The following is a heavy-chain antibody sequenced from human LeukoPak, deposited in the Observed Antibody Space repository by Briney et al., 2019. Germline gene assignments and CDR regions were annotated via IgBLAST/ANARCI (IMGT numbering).Heavy chain of an antibody. CDR1: GFTFSSYA. CDR3: ARDREWSRVYQYMDV. D-gene: IGHD6-19*01. CDR2: ISYDGSNK. J-gene: IGHJ6*04. Sequence: PGGSLRLSCAASGFTFSSYAMHWVRQAPGKGLEWVAVISYDGSNKYYADSVKGRFTISRDNSKNTLYLQMNSLRAEDTAVYYCARDREWSRVYQYMDVWGKGTTVTVSS. V-gene: IGHV3-30*04.